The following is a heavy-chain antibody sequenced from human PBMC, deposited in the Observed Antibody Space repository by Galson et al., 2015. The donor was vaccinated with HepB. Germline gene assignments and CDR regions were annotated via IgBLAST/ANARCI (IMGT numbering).Heavy chain of an antibody. V-gene: IGHV3-7*01. Sequence: SLRLSCAASGFIFSTYWMSWVRQAPGKGLEWVANIKEDGSVRYYVDSLKGRFTISRDNAKNSLYLQMNSLRVEDTAVYYCARGSGYTDQPYDSWGQGTLVTVSS. D-gene: IGHD5-12*01. CDR1: GFIFSTYW. J-gene: IGHJ5*01. CDR3: ARGSGYTDQPYDS. CDR2: IKEDGSVR.